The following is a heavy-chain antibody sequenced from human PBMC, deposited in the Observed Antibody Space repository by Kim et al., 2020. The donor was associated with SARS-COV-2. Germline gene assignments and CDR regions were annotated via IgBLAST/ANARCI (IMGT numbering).Heavy chain of an antibody. Sequence: GGSLRLSCVASGFTFNIYGMHWVRQAPGKGLEWVTVISDDGNSEYYADSVTGRFTFSRDNSKNTLHLQMHSLRVEDAAVYYCAKDRGYCSGSTCSTVDYWGQGTLVTVSS. J-gene: IGHJ4*01. CDR1: GFTFNIYG. D-gene: IGHD2-15*01. CDR3: AKDRGYCSGSTCSTVDY. V-gene: IGHV3-30*18. CDR2: ISDDGNSE.